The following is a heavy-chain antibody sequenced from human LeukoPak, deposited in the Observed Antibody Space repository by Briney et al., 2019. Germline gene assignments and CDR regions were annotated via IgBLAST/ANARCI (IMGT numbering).Heavy chain of an antibody. Sequence: GASVTVSCKASGGTFSSYAISWVRQAPGQGLEWMGGIIPIFGTANYAQKFQGRVTITADESTSIAYMELSSLRSEDTAVYYCANWGGDNWNDEKLDYWGQGTLVTVSS. CDR3: ANWGGDNWNDEKLDY. J-gene: IGHJ4*02. CDR2: IIPIFGTA. V-gene: IGHV1-69*13. CDR1: GGTFSSYA. D-gene: IGHD1-20*01.